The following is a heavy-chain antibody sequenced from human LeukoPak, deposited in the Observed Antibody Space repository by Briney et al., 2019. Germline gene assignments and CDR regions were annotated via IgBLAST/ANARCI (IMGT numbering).Heavy chain of an antibody. CDR1: GASVSSNSAA. D-gene: IGHD3-10*01. Sequence: SQTLSLTCASSGASVSSNSAAWNCIRQSPSRGLEWLGRTYYRSKWRNDYAVSVKSRMTVNPDTSKNQFSLQLFYVTPEEPAVYYCARRRDLSYESGRFEGDVDGFDIWGQGTMVTISS. CDR3: ARRRDLSYESGRFEGDVDGFDI. J-gene: IGHJ3*02. V-gene: IGHV6-1*01. CDR2: TYYRSKWRN.